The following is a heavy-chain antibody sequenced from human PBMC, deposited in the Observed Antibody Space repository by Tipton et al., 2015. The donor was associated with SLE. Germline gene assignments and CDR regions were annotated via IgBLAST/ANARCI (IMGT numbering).Heavy chain of an antibody. Sequence: TLSLTCTVSGGPISSPVYYWGWIRQSPGKRLEWIGSVDYSGSTYYNPSLKSRVNTSVDMSKNKFSLKMTSVTAADTAVYYCARGLIASRPPYFDSWGQGTLVIVSS. CDR3: ARGLIASRPPYFDS. V-gene: IGHV4-39*07. D-gene: IGHD6-6*01. CDR1: GGPISSPVYY. J-gene: IGHJ4*02. CDR2: VDYSGST.